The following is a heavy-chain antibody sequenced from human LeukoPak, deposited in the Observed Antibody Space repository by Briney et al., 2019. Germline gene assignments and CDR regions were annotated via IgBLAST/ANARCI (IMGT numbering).Heavy chain of an antibody. CDR2: ISAYNGNT. CDR3: ARANYYYYGMDV. V-gene: IGHV1-18*01. J-gene: IGHJ6*02. Sequence: VXXAPGQXLXWMGWISAYNGNTNYAQKLQGRVTMTTDTSTSTAYMELRSLRFDDTAVYYCARANYYYYGMDVWGQGTTVTVSS.